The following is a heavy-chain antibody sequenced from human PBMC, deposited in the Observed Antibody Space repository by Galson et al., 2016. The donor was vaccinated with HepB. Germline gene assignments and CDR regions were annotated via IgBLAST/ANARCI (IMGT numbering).Heavy chain of an antibody. CDR1: GYTFTRES. Sequence: SVKVSCKASGYTFTRESMHWVRQAPGHRPEWMGWINGNNGNTEYSQKFQGRVTFSRDTSASTAYMEVSSLRSEDTAVYYCARDIVVGMDVWGQGTTVTVSS. V-gene: IGHV1-3*01. J-gene: IGHJ6*02. CDR3: ARDIVVGMDV. CDR2: INGNNGNT. D-gene: IGHD2-21*01.